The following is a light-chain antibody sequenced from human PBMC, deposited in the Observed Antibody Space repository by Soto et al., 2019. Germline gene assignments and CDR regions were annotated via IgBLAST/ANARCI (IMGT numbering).Light chain of an antibody. CDR2: AAS. CDR3: QQTYSAPRT. J-gene: IGKJ1*01. Sequence: DIQMTQSPSSLSASVGDRVTITCRTSQYIGSYLNWYQRKPGKAPMLLIYAASTLHTGVPPRFSGRGSGTDFTLTISSLQPEDFATYFCQQTYSAPRTFGQGTKV. V-gene: IGKV1-39*01. CDR1: QYIGSY.